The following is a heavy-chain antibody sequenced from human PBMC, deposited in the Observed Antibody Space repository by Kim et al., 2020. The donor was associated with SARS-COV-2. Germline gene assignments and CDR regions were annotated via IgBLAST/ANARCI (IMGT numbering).Heavy chain of an antibody. CDR3: ARLNIVVVAASIAYGLDV. CDR2: INPHNGGT. D-gene: IGHD2-21*01. Sequence: ASVKVSCKASGYTFTDYFIHWVRQAPGQGLEWMGWINPHNGGTEYAQKFQGRVTLTSDTSIKTAYMDMSRLTADDTAVYYCARLNIVVVAASIAYGLDVWGLGTPVAVSS. CDR1: GYTFTDYF. V-gene: IGHV1-2*02. J-gene: IGHJ6*02.